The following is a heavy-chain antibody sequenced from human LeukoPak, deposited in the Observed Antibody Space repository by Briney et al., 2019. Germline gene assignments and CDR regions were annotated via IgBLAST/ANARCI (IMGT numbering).Heavy chain of an antibody. J-gene: IGHJ4*02. CDR3: ARDLEYSSSLGY. CDR1: GDTFSSYA. Sequence: ASVKVSCKASGDTFSSYAISWVRQAPGQGLEWMGRVIPIFGTANYAQKFQGRVTITTDESTSTAYMELSSLRSEDTAVYYCARDLEYSSSLGYWGQGTLVTVSS. D-gene: IGHD6-6*01. CDR2: VIPIFGTA. V-gene: IGHV1-69*05.